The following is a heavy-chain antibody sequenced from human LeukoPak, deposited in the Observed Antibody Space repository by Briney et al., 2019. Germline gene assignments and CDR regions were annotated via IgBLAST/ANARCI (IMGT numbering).Heavy chain of an antibody. V-gene: IGHV3-74*01. CDR2: INTDGSST. D-gene: IGHD3-22*01. CDR1: GFTFSRFW. Sequence: GGSLRLSCAASGFTFSRFWMHWVRQAPGTGLVWVSRINTDGSSTNYADSVKGRFTISRDNAKNTLYLQMNSLRAEDTAVYYCARDDSGRLGDYWGQGTLVTVSS. J-gene: IGHJ4*02. CDR3: ARDDSGRLGDY.